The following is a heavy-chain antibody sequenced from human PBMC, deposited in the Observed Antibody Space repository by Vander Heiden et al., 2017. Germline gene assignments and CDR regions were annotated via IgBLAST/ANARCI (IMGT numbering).Heavy chain of an antibody. CDR1: VGTFSSYA. J-gene: IGHJ5*02. Sequence: QVQLVQSGAEVKKPGSSVKVSCKASVGTFSSYAISGGRKAPGQGLEGMGGIIPIFGKANDAQKVQGRVTITEDESTSTAYMEMRRMRSEDTAVYYFAKRRGGAKTWFDTWGQGTMVTVYS. CDR3: AKRRGGAKTWFDT. CDR2: IIPIFGKA. V-gene: IGHV1-69*01. D-gene: IGHD1-26*01.